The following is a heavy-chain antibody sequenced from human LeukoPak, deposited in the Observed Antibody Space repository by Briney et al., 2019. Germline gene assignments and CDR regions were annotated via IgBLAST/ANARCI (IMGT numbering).Heavy chain of an antibody. J-gene: IGHJ4*02. Sequence: SETLSLTCTVSGGSISSYYWSWIRQPPGKGLEWIGEINHSGSTNYNPSLKSRVTISVDTSKNQFSLKLSSVTAADTAVYCCARGSRRRVDFWSGYYMEALSYWGQGTLVTVSS. CDR3: ARGSRRRVDFWSGYYMEALSY. CDR1: GGSISSYY. D-gene: IGHD3-3*01. CDR2: INHSGST. V-gene: IGHV4-34*01.